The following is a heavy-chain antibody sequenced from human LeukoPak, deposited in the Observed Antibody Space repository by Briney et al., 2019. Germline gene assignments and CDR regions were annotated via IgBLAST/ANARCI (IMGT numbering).Heavy chain of an antibody. D-gene: IGHD3-22*01. V-gene: IGHV3-30-3*01. CDR3: ARVDCYDSSGYYYGFDY. CDR2: ISNDGSNT. Sequence: GRSLRLSCVASGFTLSSYAMHWVRPAPGSGLEWVAVISNDGSNTYYTNSVKGRFTTSRDNSKNTLYLQMNSLRAEDTAVYYCARVDCYDSSGYYYGFDYWGQGTLVTVSS. J-gene: IGHJ4*02. CDR1: GFTLSSYA.